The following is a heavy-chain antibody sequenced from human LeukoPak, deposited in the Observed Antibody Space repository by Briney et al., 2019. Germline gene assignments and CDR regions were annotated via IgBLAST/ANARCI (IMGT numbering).Heavy chain of an antibody. D-gene: IGHD3-10*01. CDR2: IRYDGSNK. CDR1: GFTFSSYG. V-gene: IGHV3-30*02. CDR3: ARGGIKGPHDAFDI. J-gene: IGHJ3*02. Sequence: GGSLRLSCAASGFTFSSYGMHWVRQAPGKGLEWVAFIRYDGSNKYYADSVKGRFTISRDNSKNTLYLQMGSLRDEDMAAYYCARGGIKGPHDAFDIWGQGTMVTVSS.